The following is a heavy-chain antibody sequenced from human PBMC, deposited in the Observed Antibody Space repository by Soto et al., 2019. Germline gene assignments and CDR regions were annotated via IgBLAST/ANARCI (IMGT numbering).Heavy chain of an antibody. Sequence: QVHLVQSGAEVKKPGASVKVSCKGSGYGFTTYGITWVRQAPGQGLEWMAWISAHNGNTNYAQKLQGRVTVTRDTSTCTAYMELRSLRSDDTAVYYCARGRYGEYWGQGALVTVSS. D-gene: IGHD3-10*01. CDR2: ISAHNGNT. V-gene: IGHV1-18*01. CDR1: GYGFTTYG. J-gene: IGHJ4*02. CDR3: ARGRYGEY.